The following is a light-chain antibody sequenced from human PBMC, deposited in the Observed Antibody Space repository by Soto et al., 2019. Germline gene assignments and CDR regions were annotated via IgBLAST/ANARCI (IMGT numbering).Light chain of an antibody. J-gene: IGKJ1*01. V-gene: IGKV1-5*03. Sequence: DIQMTQSPSILSASVGDRVTITCRASQRIDTWLAWYQQKPGTAPKLLIYKATILQSGVPSRFSGSGSGTEFTLAISSLQPDDFATYYCQEYETFSPWTFGQGTKVDFK. CDR1: QRIDTW. CDR2: KAT. CDR3: QEYETFSPWT.